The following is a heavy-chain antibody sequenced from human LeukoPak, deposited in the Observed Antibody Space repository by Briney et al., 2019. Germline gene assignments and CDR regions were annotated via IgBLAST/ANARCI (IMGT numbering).Heavy chain of an antibody. V-gene: IGHV3-48*02. J-gene: IGHJ4*02. Sequence: PGGSLILSCVASGFTFSSSSMNWVRQAPGKGLEWVSYISISSTTIYYADSVKGRFTISRDNAKNPLYLQMNSLRDEDTAVYYCARGLRYSSSWYNFDYWGQGTLVTVSS. CDR1: GFTFSSSS. CDR2: ISISSTTI. D-gene: IGHD6-13*01. CDR3: ARGLRYSSSWYNFDY.